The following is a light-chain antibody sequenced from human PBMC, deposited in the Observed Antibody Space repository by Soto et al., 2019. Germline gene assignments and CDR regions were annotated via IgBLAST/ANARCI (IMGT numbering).Light chain of an antibody. CDR3: QQSYSTWYS. V-gene: IGKV1-39*01. J-gene: IGKJ2*03. CDR1: HNISRF. CDR2: AAS. Sequence: DIQMTQSPSSLSASVGDTVTITCRASHNISRFLNWYQQRPGKAPKLLIYAASTLQSGVPPKFSGSGSVTDFTLTITTLQTEDFATYYCQQSYSTWYSFVQGTKLEIK.